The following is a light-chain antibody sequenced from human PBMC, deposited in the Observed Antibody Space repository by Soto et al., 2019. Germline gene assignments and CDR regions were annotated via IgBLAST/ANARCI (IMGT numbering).Light chain of an antibody. CDR1: QSISSW. V-gene: IGKV1-5*01. Sequence: EIKMTQSPSTLSASVGDRVTITCRASQSISSWLAWYQQKPGKAPKLLIYDASSLESGVPSRFSGSGSGTEFTLTISSLQPDDFATYYCQQYNSYSWTFGQGAKV. CDR2: DAS. J-gene: IGKJ1*01. CDR3: QQYNSYSWT.